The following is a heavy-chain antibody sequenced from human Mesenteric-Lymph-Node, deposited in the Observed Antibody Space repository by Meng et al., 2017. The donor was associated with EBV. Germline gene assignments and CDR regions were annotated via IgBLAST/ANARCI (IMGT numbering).Heavy chain of an antibody. D-gene: IGHD6-13*01. Sequence: QVQLQESGPGLVKPSETLSLPCTVSGDSITSSNYYWGWIRQPPGKGLEWIGSMHYSSNSFYNPSLKSRVIISLDTSKNQFSLKLTSVTAADTAIYYCAPSTSWYMGYYFDYWGQGALVTVAS. CDR2: MHYSSNS. CDR3: APSTSWYMGYYFDY. CDR1: GDSITSSNYY. J-gene: IGHJ4*02. V-gene: IGHV4-39*07.